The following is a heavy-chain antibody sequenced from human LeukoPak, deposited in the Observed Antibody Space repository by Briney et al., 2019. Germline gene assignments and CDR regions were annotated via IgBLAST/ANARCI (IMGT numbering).Heavy chain of an antibody. CDR1: GGSISSSTYY. CDR2: MYYTGTT. J-gene: IGHJ4*02. D-gene: IGHD3-10*01. CDR3: ASAPRQGSIGSLDY. V-gene: IGHV4-39*01. Sequence: SETLSLTCTVSGGSISSSTYYWGWIRQPPGKGLEWIGAMYYTGTTYYNPSPRSRVTISVDTSKNQFSLKLSSVTAADTALYYCASAPRQGSIGSLDYWGQGTLVTVSS.